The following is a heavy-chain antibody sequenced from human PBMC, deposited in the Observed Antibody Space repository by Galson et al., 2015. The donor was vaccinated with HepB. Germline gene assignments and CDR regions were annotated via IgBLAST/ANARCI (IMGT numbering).Heavy chain of an antibody. CDR1: GGSISSSRYY. CDR3: ARRAAYYYGSGSWYYFDY. J-gene: IGHJ4*02. Sequence: ETLSLTCTVSGGSISSSRYYWGWIRQPPGKGLEWIGSIYYSGSTSYNPSLKSRVPISVDTSKNQFSLRLSSVTAADTAVYYCARRAAYYYGSGSWYYFDYWGQGTLVTVSS. CDR2: IYYSGST. V-gene: IGHV4-39*01. D-gene: IGHD3-10*01.